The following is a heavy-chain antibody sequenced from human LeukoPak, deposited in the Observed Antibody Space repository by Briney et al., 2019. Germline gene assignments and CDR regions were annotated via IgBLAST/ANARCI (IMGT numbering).Heavy chain of an antibody. CDR3: AKPLERTDWSAFFDY. Sequence: GGSLRLSCVVSGFTVSSNYMSWVRQAPGKGLEWVSLIYSGGSTYYADSVKGRFTISRDNSKNTLYLQMNSLRAEDTAVYYCAKPLERTDWSAFFDYWGQGTLVTVSS. CDR1: GFTVSSNY. CDR2: IYSGGST. D-gene: IGHD3-9*01. J-gene: IGHJ4*02. V-gene: IGHV3-53*01.